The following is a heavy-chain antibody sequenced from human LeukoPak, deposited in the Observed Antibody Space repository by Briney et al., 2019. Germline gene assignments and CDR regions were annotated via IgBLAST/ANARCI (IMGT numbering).Heavy chain of an antibody. CDR2: ISGSGGST. Sequence: GGSLRLSRAASGFTFSSYAMSWVRQAPGKGLEWVSAISGSGGSTYYADSVKGRFTISRDNSKNTLYLQMNSLRAEDTAVYYCAKQDYGDYLNWFDPWGQGTLVTVSS. D-gene: IGHD4-17*01. CDR3: AKQDYGDYLNWFDP. J-gene: IGHJ5*02. V-gene: IGHV3-23*01. CDR1: GFTFSSYA.